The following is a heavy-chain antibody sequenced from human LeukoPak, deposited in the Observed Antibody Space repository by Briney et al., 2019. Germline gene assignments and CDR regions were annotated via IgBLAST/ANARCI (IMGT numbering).Heavy chain of an antibody. Sequence: PGGSLRLSCAASGFTFSSYAMHWVRQAPGKGLEWVAVISYDGSNKYYADSVKGRFTISRDNSKNTPYLQMNSLRAEDTAVYYCASQYYYDTSGHYRERDYWGQGILVTVSS. J-gene: IGHJ4*02. D-gene: IGHD3-22*01. V-gene: IGHV3-30*04. CDR2: ISYDGSNK. CDR1: GFTFSSYA. CDR3: ASQYYYDTSGHYRERDY.